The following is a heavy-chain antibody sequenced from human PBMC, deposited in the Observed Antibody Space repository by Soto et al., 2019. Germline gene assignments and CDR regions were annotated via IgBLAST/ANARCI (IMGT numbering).Heavy chain of an antibody. D-gene: IGHD6-19*01. CDR3: ARRLTSTVSALGY. Sequence: QLHLVESGGGVVQAGRYLRLSCTDSGLTFTSSAIHWVRQAPGKGLGWVSLISEDGGNKNFAESVRGRFPISRDNSNNTVYLRMNSLRHEDTSLYFCARRLTSTVSALGYWGQGTLFTVSS. CDR1: GLTFTSSA. J-gene: IGHJ4*02. CDR2: ISEDGGNK. V-gene: IGHV3-30-3*01.